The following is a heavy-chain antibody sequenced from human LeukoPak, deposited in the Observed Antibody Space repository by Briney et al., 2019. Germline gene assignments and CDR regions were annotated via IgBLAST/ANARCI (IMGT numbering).Heavy chain of an antibody. V-gene: IGHV3-48*03. J-gene: IGHJ4*02. CDR2: ISDTPNTM. Sequence: PGGSLRLSCVASGLTFSSYEMNCVRQAPGKGLEWVSYISDTPNTMYYADSVKGRFTISRDNAKNSLFLQMNSLRVDDTAVYYCAREYTGSEYFDYWGQGTLVTVSS. D-gene: IGHD5-12*01. CDR3: AREYTGSEYFDY. CDR1: GLTFSSYE.